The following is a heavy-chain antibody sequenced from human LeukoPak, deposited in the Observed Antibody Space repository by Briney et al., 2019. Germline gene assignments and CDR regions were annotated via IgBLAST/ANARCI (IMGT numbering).Heavy chain of an antibody. CDR2: IYSGGST. D-gene: IGHD3-10*01. CDR1: GFTVSSNY. Sequence: GGSLRLSCAASGFTVSSNYMSWVRQAPGKGLEWVSVIYSGGSTYYADSVKGRFTISRDNSKNTLYLQMNSLRAEDTAVYYCARMVRAGGLYYYYYMDVWGKGTTVTVSS. CDR3: ARMVRAGGLYYYYYMDV. V-gene: IGHV3-53*01. J-gene: IGHJ6*03.